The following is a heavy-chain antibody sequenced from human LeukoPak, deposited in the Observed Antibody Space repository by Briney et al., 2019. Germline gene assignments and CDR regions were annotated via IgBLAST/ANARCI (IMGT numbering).Heavy chain of an antibody. CDR2: INHSGST. CDR1: GGSFSGYY. CDR3: ARPYDSSGYYYGY. J-gene: IGHJ4*02. V-gene: IGHV4-34*01. Sequence: PSETLSLTCAVYGGSFSGYYWSWIRQPPGKGLEWIGEINHSGSTNYNPSLKSRVTISVDTSKNQFSLKLSSVTAADTAVYYCARPYDSSGYYYGYWGRGTLVTVSS. D-gene: IGHD3-22*01.